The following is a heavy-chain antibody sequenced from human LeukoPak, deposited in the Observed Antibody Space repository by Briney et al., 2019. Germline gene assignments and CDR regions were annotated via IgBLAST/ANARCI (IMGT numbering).Heavy chain of an antibody. V-gene: IGHV3-23*01. J-gene: IGHJ4*02. D-gene: IGHD3-10*01. CDR2: IVGSST. CDR1: GFTFSDYP. CDR3: ARDRVRAPRGLLDY. Sequence: GGSLRLSCAPSGFTFSDYPMSWVRQAPGRGLEWVSAIVGSSTFYADSVKGRFTISRDNSKNTLYLQMNSLRAEDTAVYYCARDRVRAPRGLLDYWGQGTLVTVSS.